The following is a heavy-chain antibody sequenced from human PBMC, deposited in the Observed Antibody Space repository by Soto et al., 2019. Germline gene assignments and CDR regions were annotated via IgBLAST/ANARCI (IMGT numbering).Heavy chain of an antibody. CDR3: ARGDTGGAFDI. CDR2: IYYSGST. J-gene: IGHJ3*02. D-gene: IGHD1-1*01. V-gene: IGHV4-30-4*01. Sequence: SETLSLTCTVSGGSISSGDYYWSWIRQPPGKGLEWIGYIYYSGSTYYNPSLKSRVTISVDTSKNQFSLKLSSVTAADTAVYYCARGDTGGAFDIWGQGTMVTVSS. CDR1: GGSISSGDYY.